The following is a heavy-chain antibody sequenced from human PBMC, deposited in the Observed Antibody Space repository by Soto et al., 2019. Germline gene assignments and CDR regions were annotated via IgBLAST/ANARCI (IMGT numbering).Heavy chain of an antibody. V-gene: IGHV3-74*01. CDR1: GFILSTCW. D-gene: IGHD3-10*01. J-gene: IGHJ4*02. CDR3: ARSCKRSYGLFDS. Sequence: VQVVESGGGVVQPGGSLRLSCEASGFILSTCWIHWVRQGPGKGLVWLSRVYTEESSASYAESVKGRFTMSRDNAKNTLYLQMNSLRADDTAVYYCARSCKRSYGLFDSWGPGTLVTVAS. CDR2: VYTEESSA.